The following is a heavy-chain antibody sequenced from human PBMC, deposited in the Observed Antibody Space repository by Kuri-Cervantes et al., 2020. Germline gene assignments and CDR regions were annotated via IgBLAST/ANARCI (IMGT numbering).Heavy chain of an antibody. Sequence: GESLKISCAASGFTFSSYGMHWVRQAPGKGLEWVAVTWYDGSNKYYADSVKGRFTISRDNSKNTLYLQMNSLRAEDTAVYYCAREGGYGDYIRDYGMDVWGQGTTVTVSS. CDR3: AREGGYGDYIRDYGMDV. V-gene: IGHV3-33*01. CDR1: GFTFSSYG. CDR2: TWYDGSNK. J-gene: IGHJ6*02. D-gene: IGHD4-17*01.